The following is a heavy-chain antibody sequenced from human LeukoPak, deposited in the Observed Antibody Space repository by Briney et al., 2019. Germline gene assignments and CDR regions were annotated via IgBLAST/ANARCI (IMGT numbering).Heavy chain of an antibody. J-gene: IGHJ4*02. D-gene: IGHD6-19*01. V-gene: IGHV4-34*01. Sequence: SETLSLTCAVYGGSFSGYYWSWIRQPPGKGLEWIGEINHSGSTNYNPSLKSRVTISVDTSKNQFSLKLSSVTAADTAVYYCARGPSGWYPFDYWGQGTLVTVSS. CDR2: INHSGST. CDR1: GGSFSGYY. CDR3: ARGPSGWYPFDY.